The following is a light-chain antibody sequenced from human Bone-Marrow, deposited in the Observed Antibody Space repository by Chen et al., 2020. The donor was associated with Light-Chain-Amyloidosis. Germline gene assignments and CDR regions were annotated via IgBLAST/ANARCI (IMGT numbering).Light chain of an antibody. J-gene: IGKJ4*01. CDR2: LGS. CDR1: QSLLHSNGPTY. Sequence: DIVLTQSPLALPFTPGEPASISCRSSQSLLHSNGPTYLDWYLQKPGQSPQVLIYLGSERASGVPDRFSGSGSGTDFTLKISRVEAEDVGVYYCMQALQTPLTFGGGTKVEIK. V-gene: IGKV2-28*01. CDR3: MQALQTPLT.